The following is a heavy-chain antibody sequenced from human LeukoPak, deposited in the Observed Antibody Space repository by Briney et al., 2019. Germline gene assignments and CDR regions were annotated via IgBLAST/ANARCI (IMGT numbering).Heavy chain of an antibody. J-gene: IGHJ3*02. CDR2: IYYSGST. V-gene: IGHV4-59*12. Sequence: KPSETLSLTCTVSGGSISSYYWSWIRQPPGKGLEWIGYIYYSGSTNYNPSLKSRVTISVDTSKNQFSLKLSSVTAADTAVYYCAKALAREKRGHDAFDIWGQGTMVTVSS. CDR3: AKALAREKRGHDAFDI. D-gene: IGHD1-26*01. CDR1: GGSISSYY.